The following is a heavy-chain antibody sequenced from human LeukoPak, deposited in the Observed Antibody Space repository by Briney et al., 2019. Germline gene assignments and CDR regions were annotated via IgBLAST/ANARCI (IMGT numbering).Heavy chain of an antibody. Sequence: PGGSLRLSCAASGFTFSSYGMHWVRQAPGKGLEWVAVIWYDGSNKYYADSVKGRFTISRDNSKNTLYLQMNSLRAEDTAVYYCARDHRDGYIDHFDYWGQGTLVTVSS. CDR2: IWYDGSNK. D-gene: IGHD5-24*01. CDR1: GFTFSSYG. J-gene: IGHJ4*02. V-gene: IGHV3-33*01. CDR3: ARDHRDGYIDHFDY.